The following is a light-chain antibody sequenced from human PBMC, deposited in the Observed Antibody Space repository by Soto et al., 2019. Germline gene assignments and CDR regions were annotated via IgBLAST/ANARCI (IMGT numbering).Light chain of an antibody. CDR2: DAS. J-gene: IGKJ1*01. Sequence: IQMTHYPSTLSASVGDRVTITCRASQSMTGWLAWYQQKPGKAANLLIYDASTLGSGVPSRFSGSGSGTEFTLTISSLQPDDFATYYCQQYNTYSWPFGQGTKVDIK. CDR1: QSMTGW. V-gene: IGKV1-5*01. CDR3: QQYNTYSWP.